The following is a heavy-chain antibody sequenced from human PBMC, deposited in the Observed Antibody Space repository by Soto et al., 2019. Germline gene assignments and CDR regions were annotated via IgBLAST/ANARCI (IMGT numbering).Heavy chain of an antibody. J-gene: IGHJ6*03. D-gene: IGHD3-16*01. CDR3: ARQTGAFGYYMDV. V-gene: IGHV4-39*01. Sequence: SETLSLTCTVSSGSISSSYYYWGWIRQPPGKGLEWIGAIYYTGSTYYNPPLQSRVTISVDTSKNQFSLKMSSVTAADTAVYFCARQTGAFGYYMDVWGKGATVTVSS. CDR1: SGSISSSYYY. CDR2: IYYTGST.